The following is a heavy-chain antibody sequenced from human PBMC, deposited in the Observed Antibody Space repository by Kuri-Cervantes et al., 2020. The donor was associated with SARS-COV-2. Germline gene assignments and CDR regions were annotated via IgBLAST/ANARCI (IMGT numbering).Heavy chain of an antibody. Sequence: GESLKISCAASGFTFNDYYMSWIRQAPGKGLEWISYISSSSSYTNYADSVKGRFTISRDNAKNSLYLQMNSLRAEDTAVYYCARGGGRQLNTDFDYWGQGTLVTVS. CDR3: ARGGGRQLNTDFDY. V-gene: IGHV3-11*06. CDR2: ISSSSSYT. D-gene: IGHD5-18*01. CDR1: GFTFNDYY. J-gene: IGHJ4*02.